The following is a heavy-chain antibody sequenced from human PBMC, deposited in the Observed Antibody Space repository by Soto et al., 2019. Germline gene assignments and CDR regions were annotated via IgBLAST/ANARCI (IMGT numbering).Heavy chain of an antibody. CDR3: ARDGGGCSGGSCHLEYNWFDP. D-gene: IGHD2-15*01. CDR2: IYYSGST. V-gene: IGHV4-31*03. CDR1: GGSISSGGYY. Sequence: SETLSLTCTVSGGSISSGGYYWSWIRQHPGKGLEWIGYIYYSGSTYYNPSLKSRVTISVDTSKNQFSLKLGSVTAADTAVYYCARDGGGCSGGSCHLEYNWFDPWGQGTLVTVSS. J-gene: IGHJ5*02.